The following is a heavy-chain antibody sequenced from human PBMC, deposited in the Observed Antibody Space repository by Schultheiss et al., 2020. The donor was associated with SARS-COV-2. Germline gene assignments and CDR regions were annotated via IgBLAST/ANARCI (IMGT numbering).Heavy chain of an antibody. D-gene: IGHD3-10*01. Sequence: GGSLRLSCAASGFTFSSYAMSWVRQAPGKGLEWVSAISGSGGSTYYADSVKGRFTISRDNSKNTLYLQMNSLRAEDTAVYYCARESYYGSGSYPFDYWGHGTLVTVSS. CDR2: ISGSGGST. V-gene: IGHV3-23*01. CDR1: GFTFSSYA. CDR3: ARESYYGSGSYPFDY. J-gene: IGHJ4*01.